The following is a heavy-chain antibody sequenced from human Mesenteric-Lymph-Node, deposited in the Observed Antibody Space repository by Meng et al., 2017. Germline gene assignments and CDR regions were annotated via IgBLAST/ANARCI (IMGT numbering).Heavy chain of an antibody. J-gene: IGHJ4*02. CDR2: INAGNGNT. CDR3: ATYRLRIGSWYGGWYFDY. Sequence: ASVKVSCKASGYTFTSYAMHWLRQAPGQRLEWMGWINAGNGNTKYSQKFQGRVTITRDTSASTAYMELSSLRSEDTAVYYCATYRLRIGSWYGGWYFDYWGQGTLVTVSS. CDR1: GYTFTSYA. D-gene: IGHD6-13*01. V-gene: IGHV1-3*01.